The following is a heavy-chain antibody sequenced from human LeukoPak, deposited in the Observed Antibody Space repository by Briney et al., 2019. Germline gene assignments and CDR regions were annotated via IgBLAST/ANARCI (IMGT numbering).Heavy chain of an antibody. D-gene: IGHD1-1*01. V-gene: IGHV3-48*03. CDR1: GFTFSSYE. CDR3: ARGGTDIEH. Sequence: GGSLRLSCAASGFTFSSYEMNWVRQAPGKGLEWVSYISSSGSTIYYADSVKGRFIISRDNAKNLLYLQMNGLRADDTAVYYCARGGTDIEHWGQGTLVTVSS. CDR2: ISSSGSTI. J-gene: IGHJ1*01.